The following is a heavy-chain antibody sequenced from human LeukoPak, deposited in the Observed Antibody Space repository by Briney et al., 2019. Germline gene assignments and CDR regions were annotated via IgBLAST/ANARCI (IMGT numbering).Heavy chain of an antibody. D-gene: IGHD2-21*02. J-gene: IGHJ4*02. V-gene: IGHV3-66*02. CDR3: TRGGGAFCGGDCYRNFDH. CDR2: IYRGGSE. Sequence: GGSLRLSCAASGLTVSSDYMSWVRQAPGKGLEWVSVIYRGGSEYYADSVKGRFIISRDNSKNTLHLQMNSLRADDTAVYYCTRGGGAFCGGDCYRNFDHWGQGALVTVSS. CDR1: GLTVSSDY.